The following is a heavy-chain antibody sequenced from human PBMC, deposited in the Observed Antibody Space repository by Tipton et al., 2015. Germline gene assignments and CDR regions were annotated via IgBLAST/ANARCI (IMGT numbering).Heavy chain of an antibody. CDR3: ARDGPKPVDGSYYFDY. Sequence: SLRLSCAASGFTFSYYGMHWVRQAPGKGLEWVAVIWYDGSNKYYADSVKGRITISRDNSKNTLYLQMNSLRAEDTAMYYCARDGPKPVDGSYYFDYWGQGTLVTVSS. D-gene: IGHD6-19*01. J-gene: IGHJ4*02. CDR1: GFTFSYYG. CDR2: IWYDGSNK. V-gene: IGHV3-33*01.